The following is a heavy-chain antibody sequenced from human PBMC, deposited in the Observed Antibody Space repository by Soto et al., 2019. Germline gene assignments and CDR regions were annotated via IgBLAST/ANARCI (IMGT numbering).Heavy chain of an antibody. D-gene: IGHD3-3*01. V-gene: IGHV3-48*02. CDR2: ISSSSSTI. J-gene: IGHJ4*02. Sequence: EVQLVESGGGLVQPGGSLRLSCAASGFTFSSYSMNWVRQAPGKGLEWVSYISSSSSTIYYADSVKGRFTISRDNAKNSLYLQMSSLRDEDAAVYYCARENGDFWSGYYKGEIDYWGQGTLVTVSS. CDR1: GFTFSSYS. CDR3: ARENGDFWSGYYKGEIDY.